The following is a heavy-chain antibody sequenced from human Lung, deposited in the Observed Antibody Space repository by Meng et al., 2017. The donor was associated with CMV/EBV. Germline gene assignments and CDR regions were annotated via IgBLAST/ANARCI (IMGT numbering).Heavy chain of an antibody. V-gene: IGHV4-39*07. Sequence: QPRLQESGPGLGKPSETLSLTCRVSDGAITNRNYYWDWIRQPPGKGLEWIGSIYYTGLTYKNPSLKSRVTISVDTSKNQFSLTLTSVTAADTAVYYCAGEHTTSGPPYNWFDPWGQGTLVTASS. CDR1: DGAITNRNYY. CDR3: AGEHTTSGPPYNWFDP. J-gene: IGHJ5*02. CDR2: IYYTGLT. D-gene: IGHD2/OR15-2a*01.